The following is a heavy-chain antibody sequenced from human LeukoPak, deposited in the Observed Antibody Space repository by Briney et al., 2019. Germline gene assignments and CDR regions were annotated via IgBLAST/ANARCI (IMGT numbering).Heavy chain of an antibody. CDR1: GFIFSNYW. CDR2: IKHDGSEK. Sequence: GGSLRLSCAASGFIFSNYWMSRVRQTPEKGLEWLAKIKHDGSEKYYVDSMKGRFTISRDNAKNSLYLQMNSLRAEDTAVYYCVTRRGDVWGKGTTVTVSS. J-gene: IGHJ6*04. CDR3: VTRRGDV. V-gene: IGHV3-7*01.